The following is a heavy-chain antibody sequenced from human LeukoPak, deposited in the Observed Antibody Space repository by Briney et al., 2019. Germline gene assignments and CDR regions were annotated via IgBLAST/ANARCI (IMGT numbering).Heavy chain of an antibody. Sequence: GGSLRLSCAASGFILSDYNMNWVRQAPGKGLEWVSFITISGTYITYADSVKGRFTISRDNAKNSLYLQMNSLRAEDTAVYYCTRNQGATARAYDYWGQGTRVTVSS. D-gene: IGHD1-26*01. CDR3: TRNQGATARAYDY. J-gene: IGHJ4*02. CDR2: ITISGTYI. V-gene: IGHV3-21*01. CDR1: GFILSDYN.